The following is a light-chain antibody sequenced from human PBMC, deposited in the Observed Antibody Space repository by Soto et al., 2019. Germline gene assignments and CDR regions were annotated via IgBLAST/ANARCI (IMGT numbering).Light chain of an antibody. CDR1: QSVSSSF. V-gene: IGKV3-20*01. Sequence: EIVLTQSPGTLSLSPGERATVSCRASQSVSSSFLAWYQQKPGQAPRLLIYGASSRATGIPDRFSGSGSGTDFTLTISGLEPEDFAMYYCQQYDSSPWTFGQGTKVEIK. CDR2: GAS. CDR3: QQYDSSPWT. J-gene: IGKJ1*01.